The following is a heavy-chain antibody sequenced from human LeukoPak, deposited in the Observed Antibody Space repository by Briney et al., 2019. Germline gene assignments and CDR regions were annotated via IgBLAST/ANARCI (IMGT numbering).Heavy chain of an antibody. J-gene: IGHJ4*02. CDR2: IIPIFGTA. V-gene: IGHV1-69*01. CDR1: GGTFSSYA. D-gene: IGHD3-10*01. CDR3: AVPQGSGSYYWPVDY. Sequence: GALVKVSCKASGGTFSSYAISWVRQAPGQGLEWMGGIIPIFGTANYAQKFQGRVTITADESTSTAYMELSSLRSEDTAVYYCAVPQGSGSYYWPVDYWGQGTLVTVSS.